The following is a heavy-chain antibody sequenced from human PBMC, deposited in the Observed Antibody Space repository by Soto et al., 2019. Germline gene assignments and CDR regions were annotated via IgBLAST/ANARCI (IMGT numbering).Heavy chain of an antibody. D-gene: IGHD3-22*01. Sequence: QVQLQESGPGLVKPSQTLSLTCTVSGGSISSGDYYWSWIRQPPGKGLEWIGYIYYSGSTYYNPSLKSRVTISVDTSKNQCSLKLSSVTAADTAVYYCARSITMIVVVIRDAFDIWGQGTMVTVSS. CDR2: IYYSGST. CDR1: GGSISSGDYY. J-gene: IGHJ3*02. V-gene: IGHV4-30-4*01. CDR3: ARSITMIVVVIRDAFDI.